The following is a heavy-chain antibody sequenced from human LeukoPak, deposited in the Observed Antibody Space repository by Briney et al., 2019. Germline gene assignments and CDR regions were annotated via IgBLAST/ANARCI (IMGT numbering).Heavy chain of an antibody. Sequence: SETLSLTCAVYGGSFSGYYWSWIRQPPGKGLEWIGEINHSGSTNYNPSLKSRVTISVDTSKNQYSLKLSSVTAADTAVYYCARWYSGSYRIDYWGQGTLVTVSS. CDR2: INHSGST. CDR1: GGSFSGYY. D-gene: IGHD1-26*01. CDR3: ARWYSGSYRIDY. V-gene: IGHV4-34*01. J-gene: IGHJ4*02.